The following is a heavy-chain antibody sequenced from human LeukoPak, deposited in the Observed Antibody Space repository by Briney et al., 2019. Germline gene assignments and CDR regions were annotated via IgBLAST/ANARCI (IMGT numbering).Heavy chain of an antibody. CDR1: GYNFVGYY. D-gene: IGHD6-19*01. CDR2: INPRDGET. Sequence: GASVKVSCKASGYNFVGYYIHWVRQAPGQGLEWMGRINPRDGETNFAQKFQGRVTMTSDTSISTAYMELSGLRSDDTAVYYCGRDLGISGWYAPPLGYFDYWGQGTLLTVSS. CDR3: GRDLGISGWYAPPLGYFDY. J-gene: IGHJ4*02. V-gene: IGHV1-2*06.